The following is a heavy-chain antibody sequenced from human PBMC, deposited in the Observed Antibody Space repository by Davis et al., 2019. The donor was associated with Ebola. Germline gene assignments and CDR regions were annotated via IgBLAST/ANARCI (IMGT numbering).Heavy chain of an antibody. J-gene: IGHJ4*02. CDR2: IYPGDSDT. CDR3: ARGAHSSGWPYFDY. Sequence: YWSWIRQSPGEGLEWMGIIYPGDSDTRYSPSFQGQVTISADKSISTAYLQWSSLKASDTAMYYCARGAHSSGWPYFDYWGQGTLVTVSS. D-gene: IGHD6-19*01. V-gene: IGHV5-51*01. CDR1: YW.